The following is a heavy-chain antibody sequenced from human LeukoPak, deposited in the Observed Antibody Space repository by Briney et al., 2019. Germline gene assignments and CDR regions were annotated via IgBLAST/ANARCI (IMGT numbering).Heavy chain of an antibody. Sequence: PSETLSLTCTVSVCSIRSYYWSWIRQPAGKGLEWIGRIYTSGSTNYNPSLKSRVTMSVDTSKNQFSLKLSSVTAADTAVYYCARDCGGGAMFTVSKVNWFDPWGQGTLVTVSS. CDR2: IYTSGST. CDR1: VCSIRSYY. V-gene: IGHV4-4*07. D-gene: IGHD3-16*01. J-gene: IGHJ5*02. CDR3: ARDCGGGAMFTVSKVNWFDP.